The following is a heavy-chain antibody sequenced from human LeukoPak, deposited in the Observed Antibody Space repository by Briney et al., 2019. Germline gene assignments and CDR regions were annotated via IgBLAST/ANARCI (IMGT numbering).Heavy chain of an antibody. CDR3: ARRRGDV. CDR1: GFAFSTYS. Sequence: GGSLRLSCAASGFAFSTYSMHWVRQAPGNGLEWVAFIWYDGSNKYYADSVKGRFTISRDNAKNSLYLQMNSLRAEDTAVYYCARRRGDVWGQGTTVTVCS. CDR2: IWYDGSNK. V-gene: IGHV3-33*03. J-gene: IGHJ6*02. D-gene: IGHD3-10*01.